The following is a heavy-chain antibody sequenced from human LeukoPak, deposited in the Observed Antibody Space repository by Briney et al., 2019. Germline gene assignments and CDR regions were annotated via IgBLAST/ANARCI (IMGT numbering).Heavy chain of an antibody. Sequence: SGPTLVNPTQTLTLACAFAGFSLRTRGEGVGWIRQPPGKALEWMALVYWDDDKRYSTSLKSRLTITNDSSKNQVVLTMTNMDPVDTATYYCAHIPMVRGVIIPGAFDIWGQGTMVTVSS. CDR3: AHIPMVRGVIIPGAFDI. V-gene: IGHV2-5*02. J-gene: IGHJ3*02. D-gene: IGHD3-10*01. CDR2: VYWDDDK. CDR1: GFSLRTRGEG.